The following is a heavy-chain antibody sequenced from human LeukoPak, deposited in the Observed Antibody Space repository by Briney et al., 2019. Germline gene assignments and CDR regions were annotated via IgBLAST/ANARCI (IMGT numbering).Heavy chain of an antibody. CDR1: GFTVSSNY. D-gene: IGHD3-22*01. Sequence: GGSLRLSCAASGFTVSSNYMSWVRQAPGKGLEWVSAISGSGGSTYYADSVKGRFTISRDNSKNTLYLQMNSLRAEDTAVYYCAKDLSYYYDSSGPNAFDIWGQGTMVTVSS. V-gene: IGHV3-23*01. J-gene: IGHJ3*02. CDR3: AKDLSYYYDSSGPNAFDI. CDR2: ISGSGGST.